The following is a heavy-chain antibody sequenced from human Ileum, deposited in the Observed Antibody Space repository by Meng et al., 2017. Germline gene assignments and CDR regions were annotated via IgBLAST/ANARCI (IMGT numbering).Heavy chain of an antibody. CDR1: GYPLSSDG. Sequence: GQLVQSGAAATKLGASVKASCDASGYPLSSDGFAWVRQAPEQGLEWMGWINVYNGITNYAQKFQGRVTMTTDTSTRTGYMELTSLTSDDTAIYYCATRGNPYLNCWGQGTLVTVSS. CDR3: ATRGNPYLNC. CDR2: INVYNGIT. V-gene: IGHV1-18*01. J-gene: IGHJ4*02.